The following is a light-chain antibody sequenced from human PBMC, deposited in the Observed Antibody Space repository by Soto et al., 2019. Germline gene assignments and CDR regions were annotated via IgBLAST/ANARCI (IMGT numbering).Light chain of an antibody. CDR3: QQYNNWPPRYT. J-gene: IGKJ2*01. CDR1: QSVSSN. Sequence: EIVMTQSPATLSVSPGERATLSCRASQSVSSNLAWYQQKPGQAPRLLIYGASTRATGIPARFSGSGSGTEFTLTISSLQSDDFAVYSCQQYNNWPPRYTFGQGTKLEIK. CDR2: GAS. V-gene: IGKV3-15*01.